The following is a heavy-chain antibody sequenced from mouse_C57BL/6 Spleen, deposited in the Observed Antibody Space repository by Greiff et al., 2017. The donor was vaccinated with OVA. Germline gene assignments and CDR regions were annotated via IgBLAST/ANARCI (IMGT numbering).Heavy chain of an antibody. V-gene: IGHV2-9-1*01. D-gene: IGHD2-2*01. J-gene: IGHJ3*01. CDR1: GFSLTSYA. Sequence: VQLQQSGPGLVAPSQSLSITCTVSGFSLTSYAISWVRQPPGKGLEWLGVIWTGGGTNYNSALKSRLSISKDNSKSQVFLKMNSLQTDDTARYYCASIYYGYPWFAYWGQGTLVTVSA. CDR2: IWTGGGT. CDR3: ASIYYGYPWFAY.